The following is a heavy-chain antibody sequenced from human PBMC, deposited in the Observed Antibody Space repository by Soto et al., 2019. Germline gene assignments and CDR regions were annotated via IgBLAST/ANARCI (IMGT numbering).Heavy chain of an antibody. CDR1: GYTFTSYG. CDR2: ISAYNGNT. J-gene: IGHJ5*02. CDR3: ARVECSSTRCYAGWFQP. Sequence: QVQLVQSGAEVKKPGASVKVSCKASGYTFTSYGISWVRQAPGQGLEWMGWISAYNGNTNYAQKLQGRVTMTTDTSTSTAYMDRRSLRSDDTAVYYCARVECSSTRCYAGWFQPLGQGSLVTVSS. V-gene: IGHV1-18*01. D-gene: IGHD2-2*01.